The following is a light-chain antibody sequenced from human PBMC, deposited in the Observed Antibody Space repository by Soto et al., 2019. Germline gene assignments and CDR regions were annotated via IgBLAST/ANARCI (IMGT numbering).Light chain of an antibody. CDR2: DAS. J-gene: IGKJ2*01. CDR1: QSVSSY. Sequence: EIVLTQSPATLSLSPGERATLSCRASQSVSSYLAWYQQKPGQAPRLLIYDASNRATGIPARFSGSGSGTDFTLTISSLEPEEFAVYYCQQRSNWPPYTFGQVTKLEIK. V-gene: IGKV3-11*01. CDR3: QQRSNWPPYT.